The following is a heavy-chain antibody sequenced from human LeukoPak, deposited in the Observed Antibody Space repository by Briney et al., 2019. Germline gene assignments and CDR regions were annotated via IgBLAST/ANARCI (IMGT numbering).Heavy chain of an antibody. Sequence: ASVKVPWKASGYTFTSYYMHWVRQAPGQGLEWMGIINPSGGSTSYAQKFQGRVTMTRDTSTSTVYMELSSLRSEDTAVYYCARERKAAYCGGDCYSLRAHDGFDIWGQGTMVTVSS. CDR1: GYTFTSYY. D-gene: IGHD2-21*02. J-gene: IGHJ3*02. CDR3: ARERKAAYCGGDCYSLRAHDGFDI. V-gene: IGHV1-46*01. CDR2: INPSGGST.